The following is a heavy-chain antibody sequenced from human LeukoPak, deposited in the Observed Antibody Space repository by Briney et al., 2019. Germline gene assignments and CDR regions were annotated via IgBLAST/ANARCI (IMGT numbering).Heavy chain of an antibody. Sequence: TSETLSLTCTVSGGSISSYYWSWIRQPAGKGLEWIGRIYTRGSTNYNPSLKSRVTMSVATSKNQFSLKLSSVPAADTAVYYCARGRIAAGGLDYWGQGTLVTVSS. CDR3: ARGRIAAGGLDY. CDR2: IYTRGST. D-gene: IGHD6-13*01. CDR1: GGSISSYY. V-gene: IGHV4-4*07. J-gene: IGHJ4*02.